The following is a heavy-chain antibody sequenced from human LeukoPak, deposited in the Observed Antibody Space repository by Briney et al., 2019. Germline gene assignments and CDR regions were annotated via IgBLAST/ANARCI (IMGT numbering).Heavy chain of an antibody. J-gene: IGHJ4*02. V-gene: IGHV3-48*01. Sequence: GSLTLSCAASGFTFSSYSMNWVRQAPGKGPEWLSYISSSSSPMYYAGSVKGRFTISRGNAKNSLYLQMNSLRAEDTAVYYCVGRYWYYDFGWWGQGTLVTVSS. CDR1: GFTFSSYS. CDR3: VGRYWYYDFGW. CDR2: ISSSSSPM. D-gene: IGHD3-3*01.